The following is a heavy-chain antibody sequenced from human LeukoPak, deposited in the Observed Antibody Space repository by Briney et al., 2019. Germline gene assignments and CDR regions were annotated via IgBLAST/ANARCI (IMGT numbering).Heavy chain of an antibody. V-gene: IGHV4-39*07. CDR1: GGSISSSSYY. CDR2: IYYSGST. J-gene: IGHJ4*02. Sequence: SETLSLTCTVSGGSISSSSYYWGWIRQPPGKGLEWIGSIYYSGSTYYNPSLKSRVTISVDTSKNQFSLKLSSVTAADTAVYYCASIYFYYDSSGIDYWGQGTLVTVSS. CDR3: ASIYFYYDSSGIDY. D-gene: IGHD3-22*01.